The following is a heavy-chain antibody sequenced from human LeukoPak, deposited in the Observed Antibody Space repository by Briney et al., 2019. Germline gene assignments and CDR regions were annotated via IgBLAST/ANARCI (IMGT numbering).Heavy chain of an antibody. CDR1: GFTFSNYA. D-gene: IGHD2-2*01. Sequence: GGSLRLSCAASGFTFSNYALSWVRQAPGKGLEWVSGISDSGGSTYYADSVKGRFTISRDNSKNTLYLQMNSLRADDTAVYYCALGQVQMPHXXXGXLVTVSS. V-gene: IGHV3-23*01. CDR3: ALGQVQMPH. CDR2: ISDSGGST. J-gene: IGHJ1*01.